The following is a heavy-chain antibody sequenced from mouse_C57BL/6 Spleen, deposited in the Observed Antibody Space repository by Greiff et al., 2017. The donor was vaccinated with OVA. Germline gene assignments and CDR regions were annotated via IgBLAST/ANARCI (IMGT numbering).Heavy chain of an antibody. CDR1: GFTFSSYG. Sequence: EVMLVESGGDLVKPGGSLKLSCAASGFTFSSYGMSWVRQTPDKRLEWVATISSGGSYTYYPASVKGRFTISRDNAKNTLYLQMSSLKSEDTAMYYCARRGPTIVTPYYAMDYWGQGTSVTVSS. V-gene: IGHV5-6*01. J-gene: IGHJ4*01. CDR2: ISSGGSYT. D-gene: IGHD2-5*01. CDR3: ARRGPTIVTPYYAMDY.